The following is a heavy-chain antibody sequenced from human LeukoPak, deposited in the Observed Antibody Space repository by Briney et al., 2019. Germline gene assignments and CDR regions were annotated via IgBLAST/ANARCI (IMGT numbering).Heavy chain of an antibody. D-gene: IGHD4-17*01. Sequence: GGSLRLSCAASGFTFSSYGMHWVRQAPGKGLEWVAVIWYDGSNKYYADSVKGRFTISRDSSKNTLYLQMSSLRAEDTAVYYCARRAYGDYDNYFDYWGQGTLVTVSS. CDR2: IWYDGSNK. CDR3: ARRAYGDYDNYFDY. CDR1: GFTFSSYG. J-gene: IGHJ4*02. V-gene: IGHV3-33*01.